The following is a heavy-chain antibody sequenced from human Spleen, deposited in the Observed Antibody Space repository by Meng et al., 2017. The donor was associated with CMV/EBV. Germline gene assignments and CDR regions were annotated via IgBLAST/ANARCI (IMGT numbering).Heavy chain of an antibody. V-gene: IGHV3-15*01. J-gene: IGHJ3*02. CDR2: ITSRADGATT. CDR1: GFTFTNAY. Sequence: GGSLRLSCSTSGFTFTNAYMSWVRQAPGKGLEWVGRITSRADGATTDYAAPVKGRFTISRDDSKSTLYLQMNSLRAEDTAVYYCASLGPAGYDSSKVAFDIWGQGTMVTVSS. CDR3: ASLGPAGYDSSKVAFDI. D-gene: IGHD3-22*01.